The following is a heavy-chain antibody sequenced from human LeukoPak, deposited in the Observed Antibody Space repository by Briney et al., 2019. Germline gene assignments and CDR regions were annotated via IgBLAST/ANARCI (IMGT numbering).Heavy chain of an antibody. Sequence: GGPLRLSCAASGLTVNSKYMSWVRQAPGKGLEWVSIIYSGGSTNYADSVKGRFTISRDNSKNTVYLQMNSLRAEGTAVYYCTGDVYQHWGQGTLVTVSS. CDR2: IYSGGST. J-gene: IGHJ1*01. CDR3: TGDVYQH. D-gene: IGHD1-14*01. CDR1: GLTVNSKY. V-gene: IGHV3-53*01.